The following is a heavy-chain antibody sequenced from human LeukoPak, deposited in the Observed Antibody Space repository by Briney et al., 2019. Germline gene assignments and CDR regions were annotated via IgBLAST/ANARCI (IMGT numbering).Heavy chain of an antibody. CDR1: GYTFTGYY. CDR2: INPNSGGT. J-gene: IGHJ4*02. V-gene: IGHV1-2*02. Sequence: GASVKVSCKASGYTFTGYYMHWVRQAPGQGLEWMGWINPNSGGTNYAQKFQGRVTMTRDTSISTAYMELSRLRSDDTAVYYCARDSGYDILTGYYNTPGGDYWGQGTLVTVSS. CDR3: ARDSGYDILTGYYNTPGGDY. D-gene: IGHD3-9*01.